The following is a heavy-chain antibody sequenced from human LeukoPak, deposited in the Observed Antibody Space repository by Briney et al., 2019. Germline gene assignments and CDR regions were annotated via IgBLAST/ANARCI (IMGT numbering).Heavy chain of an antibody. Sequence: PSETLSLTCTVSGGSISSYYWSWIRQPAGKGLEWIGRIYTSGSTNYNPSLKSRVTMSVDTSKNQFSLKLSSVTAADTAVYFCARHRGYYGSGSKLDCWGQGTLVTVSS. CDR2: IYTSGST. V-gene: IGHV4-4*07. J-gene: IGHJ4*02. CDR3: ARHRGYYGSGSKLDC. CDR1: GGSISSYY. D-gene: IGHD3-10*01.